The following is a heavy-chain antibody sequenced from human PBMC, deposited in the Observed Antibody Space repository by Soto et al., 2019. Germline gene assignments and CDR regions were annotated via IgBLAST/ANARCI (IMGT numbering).Heavy chain of an antibody. CDR2: IWYDGSNK. J-gene: IGHJ4*02. CDR1: GFTVSSYG. Sequence: GGSLRLSCAASGFTVSSYGMHWVRQAPGKGLEWVAVIWYDGSNKYYADSVKGRFTISRDNSKNTLYLQMNSLRAEDTAVYYCAGDSSGYFFDYWGQGTLVTVSS. D-gene: IGHD3-22*01. V-gene: IGHV3-33*08. CDR3: AGDSSGYFFDY.